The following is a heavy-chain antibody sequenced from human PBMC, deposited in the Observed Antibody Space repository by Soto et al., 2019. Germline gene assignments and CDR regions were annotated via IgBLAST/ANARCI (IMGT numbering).Heavy chain of an antibody. Sequence: EVQLVESGGGLVQPGGSLRLPCAASGFTFSRYSMNWVRQAPGKGLEWVSYTSSSSSIIHYADSVKGRFTISRDNAKNALYVQMNCLRADHTAVYYCARDREGDGYNFDNWGQGTLVTVSS. J-gene: IGHJ4*02. V-gene: IGHV3-48*01. CDR2: TSSSSSII. CDR1: GFTFSRYS. CDR3: ARDREGDGYNFDN. D-gene: IGHD6-25*01.